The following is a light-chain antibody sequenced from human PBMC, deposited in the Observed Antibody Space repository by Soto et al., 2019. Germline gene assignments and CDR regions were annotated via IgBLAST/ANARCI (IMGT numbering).Light chain of an antibody. CDR2: GAS. V-gene: IGKV3-20*01. J-gene: IGKJ3*01. Sequence: EIVLTQYQGTVSLSPGERATLSCRASQSVSSSYLAWYQQKPGQAPRPLIYGASSRITGIPDRFSGSGSGTDFSLTISRLEPEDFAVYYCQQYGSSPLFTFGPGTKVDIK. CDR3: QQYGSSPLFT. CDR1: QSVSSSY.